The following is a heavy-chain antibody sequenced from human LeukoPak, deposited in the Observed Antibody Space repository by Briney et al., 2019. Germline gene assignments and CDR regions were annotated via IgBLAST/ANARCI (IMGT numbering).Heavy chain of an antibody. D-gene: IGHD5-18*01. CDR1: GFTFSSYA. Sequence: AGRSLRLSCAASGFTFSSYAMHWVRQAPGKGLEWVAVISYDGSNKYYADSVKGRFTISRDNSKNTLYLQMNSLRAEDTAVYYCARVAAPGYSYAPHYWGQGTLVTVSS. CDR3: ARVAAPGYSYAPHY. CDR2: ISYDGSNK. V-gene: IGHV3-30-3*01. J-gene: IGHJ4*02.